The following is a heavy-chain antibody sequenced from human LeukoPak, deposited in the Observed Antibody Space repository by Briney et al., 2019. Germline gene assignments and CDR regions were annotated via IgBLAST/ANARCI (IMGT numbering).Heavy chain of an antibody. CDR3: AKALGSGWSPSGPDY. V-gene: IGHV3-33*06. J-gene: IGHJ4*02. CDR2: IWYDGSSK. CDR1: GFTSTSHA. Sequence: GGSLRLSCAPSGFTSTSHAMHWVRQAPGKGLEWVALIWYDGSSKNYADSVKGRFTISRDFSKNMLYLQMDSLRVEDTAVYYCAKALGSGWSPSGPDYWGQGTLVTVSS. D-gene: IGHD6-19*01.